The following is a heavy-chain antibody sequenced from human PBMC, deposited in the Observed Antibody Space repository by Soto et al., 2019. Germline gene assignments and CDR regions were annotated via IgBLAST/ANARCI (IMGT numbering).Heavy chain of an antibody. Sequence: GGSLRLSCAASGFTFSGYSMNWVRQAPGKGLEWVSYISSGSSAIYYADTVKGRFTISRDNAKNSLYLQMNSLRADDMAVYYCARDRRDYDFWSGHPYWGQGTLVTGSS. D-gene: IGHD3-3*01. V-gene: IGHV3-48*01. CDR1: GFTFSGYS. CDR2: ISSGSSAI. CDR3: ARDRRDYDFWSGHPY. J-gene: IGHJ4*02.